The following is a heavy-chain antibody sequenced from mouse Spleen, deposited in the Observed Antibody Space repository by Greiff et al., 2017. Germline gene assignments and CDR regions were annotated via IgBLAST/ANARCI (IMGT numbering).Heavy chain of an antibody. V-gene: IGHV3-1*01. D-gene: IGHD2-1*01. Sequence: ESGPGMVKPSQSLSLTCTVTGYSITSGYDWHWIRHFPGNKLEWMGYISYSGSTNYNPSLKSRISITHDTSKNHFFLKLNSVTTEDTATYYCAREGYYGNYEGFAYWGQGTLVTVSA. J-gene: IGHJ3*01. CDR2: ISYSGST. CDR1: GYSITSGYD. CDR3: AREGYYGNYEGFAY.